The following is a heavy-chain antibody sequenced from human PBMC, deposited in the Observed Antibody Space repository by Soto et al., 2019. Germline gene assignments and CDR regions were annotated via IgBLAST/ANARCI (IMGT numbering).Heavy chain of an antibody. Sequence: GSLRLSCAASGFTFSSYSMNWVRQAPGKGLEWVSYISSSSSTIYYADSVKGRFTISRDNAKNSLYLQMNSLRAEDTAVYYCASPLVPGEDAFDIWGQGTMVTVSS. CDR3: ASPLVPGEDAFDI. J-gene: IGHJ3*02. D-gene: IGHD7-27*01. CDR1: GFTFSSYS. CDR2: ISSSSSTI. V-gene: IGHV3-48*04.